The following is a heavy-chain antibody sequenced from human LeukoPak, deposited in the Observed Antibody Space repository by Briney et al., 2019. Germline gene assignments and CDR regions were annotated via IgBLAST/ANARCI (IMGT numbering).Heavy chain of an antibody. V-gene: IGHV3-30*02. D-gene: IGHD3-10*01. CDR1: GFTFSSYG. CDR2: IRYDGSNK. Sequence: PGGSLRLSRAASGFTFSSYGMHWVRQAPGKGLEWVAFIRYDGSNKYYADSVKGRFTISRDNSKNTLYLQMNSLRAEDTAVYYCAKDRLWFGELLPPVDYWGQGTLVTVSS. CDR3: AKDRLWFGELLPPVDY. J-gene: IGHJ4*02.